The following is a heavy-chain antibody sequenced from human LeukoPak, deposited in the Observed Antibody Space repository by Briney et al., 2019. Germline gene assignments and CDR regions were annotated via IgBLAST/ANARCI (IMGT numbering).Heavy chain of an antibody. CDR3: AREDYYYDSSGFGY. CDR2: IKQDGSEK. V-gene: IGHV3-7*01. J-gene: IGHJ4*02. CDR1: GFTFSSYW. Sequence: GGSLRLSCAASGFTFSSYWMSWVRQAPGKGLEWVANIKQDGSEKYYEDSVKGRFTISRDNAKNSLYLQMNSLRAEDTAVYYCAREDYYYDSSGFGYWGQGTLVTVSS. D-gene: IGHD3-22*01.